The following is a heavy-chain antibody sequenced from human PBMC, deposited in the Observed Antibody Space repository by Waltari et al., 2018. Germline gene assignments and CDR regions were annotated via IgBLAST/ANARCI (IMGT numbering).Heavy chain of an antibody. CDR3: AAYGGYSY. CDR1: GFSVSSTH. CDR2: IYNDGRT. D-gene: IGHD3-22*01. J-gene: IGHJ4*02. Sequence: EVQLVEPGGRLIQPGGSLNLSCAASGFSVSSTHVTWVRQVPGKGLEWVSVIYNDGRTYVADSVKGRFTISRDSSKNTVLLQMNMLRVDDTAVYYCAAYGGYSYWGQGTLVTVSS. V-gene: IGHV3-53*01.